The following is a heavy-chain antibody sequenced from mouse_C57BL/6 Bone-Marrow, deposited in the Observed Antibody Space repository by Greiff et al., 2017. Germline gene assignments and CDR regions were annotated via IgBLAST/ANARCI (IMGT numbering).Heavy chain of an antibody. J-gene: IGHJ4*01. CDR3: ARLDY. CDR1: DYTFTSYW. CDR2: IDPSDSYT. V-gene: IGHV1-59*01. Sequence: QVQLQQPGAELVRPGTSVKLSCKASDYTFTSYWMHWVKQRPGQGLEWIGVIDPSDSYTNYNQKFKGKATLTVDTSSSTAYMQLSSLTSEDSAVYYCARLDYWGQGTSVTVSS.